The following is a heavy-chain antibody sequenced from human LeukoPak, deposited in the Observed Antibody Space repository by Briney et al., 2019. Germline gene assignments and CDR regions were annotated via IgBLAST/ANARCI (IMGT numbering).Heavy chain of an antibody. CDR3: ARDCSGGSCYPPTSRWFDP. D-gene: IGHD2-15*01. CDR1: GGTFSSYA. V-gene: IGHV1-69*13. Sequence: SVKVSSKASGGTFSSYAISWVRQAPGQGLEWMGGIIPIFGTANYAQKFQGRVTITADESTSTAYMELSSLRSEDTAVYYCARDCSGGSCYPPTSRWFDPWGQGTLVTVSS. J-gene: IGHJ5*02. CDR2: IIPIFGTA.